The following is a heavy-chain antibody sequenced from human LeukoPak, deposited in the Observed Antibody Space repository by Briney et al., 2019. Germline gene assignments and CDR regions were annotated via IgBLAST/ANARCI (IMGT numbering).Heavy chain of an antibody. CDR1: GFTVSSNY. D-gene: IGHD3-22*01. CDR3: AKDYYYDYSAYYHHYFDS. J-gene: IGHJ4*02. CDR2: ISGNGGRT. Sequence: GGSLRLSCAASGFTVSSNYMSWVRQAPGKGLKWVSAISGNGGRTFYADSVKGRFTISRNNSKNTVFLQMNSLRAEDTAVYYCAKDYYYDYSAYYHHYFDSWGQGTLVTVSS. V-gene: IGHV3-23*01.